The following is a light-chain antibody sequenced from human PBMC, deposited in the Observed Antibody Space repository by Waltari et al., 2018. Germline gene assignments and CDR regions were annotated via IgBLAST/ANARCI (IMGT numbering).Light chain of an antibody. V-gene: IGLV1-44*01. J-gene: IGLJ3*02. CDR1: SSNIGTHH. CDR2: SND. CDR3: AAWDDSLNGRV. Sequence: QSDLTQPPSTSGTPWQSVSLSCSGSSSNIGTHHVNWYQQLPGTAPTVLIFSNDQRHSGVPDRCSGSKAGTSASLAISGLQSEDEGYYYCAAWDDSLNGRVFGGGTKLTVL.